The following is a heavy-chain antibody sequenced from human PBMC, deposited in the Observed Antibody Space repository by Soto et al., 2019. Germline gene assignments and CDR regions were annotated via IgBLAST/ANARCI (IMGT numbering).Heavy chain of an antibody. CDR2: ISYDGSNK. CDR1: GFTFSSYA. J-gene: IGHJ4*02. CDR3: ARGGRNTGYSSGWSFDY. V-gene: IGHV3-30-3*01. Sequence: GGSLRLSCAASGFTFSSYAMHWVRQAPGKGLEWVAVISYDGSNKYYAVSVKSRITINPDTSKNQFSLQLNSVTPEDTAVYYCARGGRNTGYSSGWSFDYWGQGTLVTVSS. D-gene: IGHD6-19*01.